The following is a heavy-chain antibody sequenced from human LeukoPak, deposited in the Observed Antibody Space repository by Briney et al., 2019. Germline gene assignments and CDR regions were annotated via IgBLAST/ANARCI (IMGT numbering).Heavy chain of an antibody. Sequence: PGGSLRLTCAASGFTFSGYSMNWVRQAPGKGLEWVSSISSSSSYIYYADSVKGRFTISRDNAKNSLYLQMNSLRAEDTAVYYCARGKACSSTSCYDFDYWGQGTLVTVSS. D-gene: IGHD2-2*01. CDR3: ARGKACSSTSCYDFDY. CDR1: GFTFSGYS. CDR2: ISSSSSYI. J-gene: IGHJ4*02. V-gene: IGHV3-21*01.